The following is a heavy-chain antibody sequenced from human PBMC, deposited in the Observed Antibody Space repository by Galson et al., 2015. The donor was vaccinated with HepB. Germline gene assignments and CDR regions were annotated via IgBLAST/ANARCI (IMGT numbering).Heavy chain of an antibody. CDR1: GFTFSSYW. CDR2: INSDGSST. CDR3: ARDSAAGTPLDY. D-gene: IGHD6-13*01. V-gene: IGHV3-74*01. Sequence: SLGLSCAASGFTFSSYWMHWVRQAPGKGLVWVSRINSDGSSTSYADSVKGRFTISRDNAKNTLYLQMNSLRAEDTAVYYCARDSAAGTPLDYWGQGTLVTVSS. J-gene: IGHJ4*02.